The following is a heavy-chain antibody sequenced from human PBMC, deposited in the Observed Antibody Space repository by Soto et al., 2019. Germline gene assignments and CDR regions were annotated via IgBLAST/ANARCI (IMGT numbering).Heavy chain of an antibody. V-gene: IGHV1-24*01. D-gene: IGHD3-22*01. CDR2: FDPEDGET. CDR1: GYTLTELS. CDR3: ATVGGSSGYYDAFDI. J-gene: IGHJ3*02. Sequence: ASVKVSCKVSGYTLTELSMHWVRQAPGKGLEWMGGFDPEDGETIYAQKFQGRVTMTEDTSTDTAYMELSSLRSEDTAVYYWATVGGSSGYYDAFDIWGQGTMVTVSS.